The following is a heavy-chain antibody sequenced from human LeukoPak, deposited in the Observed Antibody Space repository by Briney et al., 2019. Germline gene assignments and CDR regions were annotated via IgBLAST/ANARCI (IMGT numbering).Heavy chain of an antibody. CDR1: GFSLSTSGVG. CDR3: AHRTDYGSGSYVSAYFDY. J-gene: IGHJ4*02. Sequence: ESGPTLVKPTQTLTLTCTFSGFSLSTSGVGVGWIRQPPGKALEWLALIYWDDDKRYSPSLKSRLTITKDTSKNQVVLTMTNMDPVDTATYYCAHRTDYGSGSYVSAYFDYWGQGTLVTVSS. CDR2: IYWDDDK. V-gene: IGHV2-5*02. D-gene: IGHD3-10*01.